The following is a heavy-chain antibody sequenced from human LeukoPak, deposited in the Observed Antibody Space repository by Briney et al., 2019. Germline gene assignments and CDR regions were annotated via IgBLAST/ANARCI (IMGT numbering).Heavy chain of an antibody. Sequence: ASVKVSCKPSGDTFTGYYMHWVRQAPGQGLEWMGRINPNSGGTNYAQKFQGRVTMTRDTSISTAYMELSRLRSDDTAVYYCARDRWDKGTAIPGGDWGQGTLVTV. D-gene: IGHD2-2*02. CDR2: INPNSGGT. CDR3: ARDRWDKGTAIPGGD. CDR1: GDTFTGYY. J-gene: IGHJ4*02. V-gene: IGHV1-2*06.